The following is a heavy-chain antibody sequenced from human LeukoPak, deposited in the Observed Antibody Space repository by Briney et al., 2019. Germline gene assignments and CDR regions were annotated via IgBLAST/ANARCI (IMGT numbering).Heavy chain of an antibody. CDR1: GYSFTSYW. CDR2: IYPGDSDT. Sequence: GESLKISCKGSGYSFTSYWIGWVRQMPGKGLEWMGIIYPGDSDTRYSPSFQGQVTISADKSISTAYLQWSSLKASDTAMYYCARHRGVTAMGGGHYYYYYMDVWGKGTTVTISS. J-gene: IGHJ6*03. V-gene: IGHV5-51*01. CDR3: ARHRGVTAMGGGHYYYYYMDV. D-gene: IGHD2-21*02.